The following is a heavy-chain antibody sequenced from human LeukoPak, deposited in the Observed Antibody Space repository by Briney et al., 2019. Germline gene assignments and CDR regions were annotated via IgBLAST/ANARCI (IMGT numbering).Heavy chain of an antibody. CDR1: GFTFSTYS. Sequence: GGSLRLSCAASGFTFSTYSMNWVRQAPGKGLEWVSYISSSSSTIYYAVSVKGRFTISRDNAKNSLYLQMNSLRAEDTAVYYCARASYCSSTSCYDYWGQGTLVTVSS. CDR3: ARASYCSSTSCYDY. J-gene: IGHJ4*02. CDR2: ISSSSSTI. D-gene: IGHD2-2*01. V-gene: IGHV3-48*04.